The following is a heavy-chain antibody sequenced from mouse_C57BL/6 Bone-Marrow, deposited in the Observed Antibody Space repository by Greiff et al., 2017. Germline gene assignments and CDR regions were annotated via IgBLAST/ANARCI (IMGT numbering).Heavy chain of an antibody. D-gene: IGHD1-1*01. Sequence: QVQLQQSGPELARPWASVKISCQAFYTFSRRVHFAIRDTNYWMQWVKQRPGQGLEWIGAIYPGNGDTCYNQKFQGKATLTADKSSSTAYMQLSSLTSEVSAVYYCACRGSSPLVYFDVWGTGTTVTVSS. CDR2: GQGLEWIG. V-gene: IGHV1-87*01. J-gene: IGHJ1*03. CDR1: YTFSRRVH. CDR3: SEVSAVYYCACRGSSPLVYFDV.